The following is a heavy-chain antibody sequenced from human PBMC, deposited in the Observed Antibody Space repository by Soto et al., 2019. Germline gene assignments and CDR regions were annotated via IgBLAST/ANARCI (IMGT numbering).Heavy chain of an antibody. J-gene: IGHJ6*02. CDR3: ATVGYCGGDGCYASYYGMDV. D-gene: IGHD2-21*02. Sequence: EVQLVESGGGLVKPGGSLRLSCAASGFTFNNAWMTWVRRAPGKGLEWIGRIKNKADGGTTDYAAPVKGRFTISRDDSKNMLSLQMHSLKTEDTAVYYCATVGYCGGDGCYASYYGMDVWGQGTTVTVSS. CDR2: IKNKADGGTT. V-gene: IGHV3-15*01. CDR1: GFTFNNAW.